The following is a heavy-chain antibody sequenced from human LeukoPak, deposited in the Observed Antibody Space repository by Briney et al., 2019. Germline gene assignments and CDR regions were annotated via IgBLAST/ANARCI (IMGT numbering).Heavy chain of an antibody. J-gene: IGHJ5*02. D-gene: IGHD3-10*01. V-gene: IGHV4-28*01. Sequence: SETLSLTCAVSGYSISSSNWWGWIRQPPGEGLEWIGYVYYSGSTYYNPSLKSRVTMSVDTSKNQFSLKLSSVTAVDTAVYYCARISGYGSGIRKFDPWGQGTLVTV. CDR1: GYSISSSNW. CDR3: ARISGYGSGIRKFDP. CDR2: VYYSGST.